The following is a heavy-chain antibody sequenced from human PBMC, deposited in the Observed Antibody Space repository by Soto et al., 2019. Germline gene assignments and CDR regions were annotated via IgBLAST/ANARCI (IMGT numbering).Heavy chain of an antibody. CDR1: GFTFSFYA. V-gene: IGHV3-30*04. Sequence: GVSLRLSCAASGFTFSFYAMHWVRQAPGKGLEWVAVISYNGRNKHYVDSVEGRFTISRDNSQDTLYLQMDSLRPDDTAVYYCARQAKIGDRSQFYFDSWGQGTLVTVSS. J-gene: IGHJ4*02. CDR3: ARQAKIGDRSQFYFDS. D-gene: IGHD3-16*01. CDR2: ISYNGRNK.